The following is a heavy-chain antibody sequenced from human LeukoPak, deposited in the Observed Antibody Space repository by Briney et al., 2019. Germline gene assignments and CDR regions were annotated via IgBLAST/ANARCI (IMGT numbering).Heavy chain of an antibody. J-gene: IGHJ3*02. CDR2: FDPEDGET. CDR3: ARGGSSSWYGYAFDI. CDR1: GYTLTELS. D-gene: IGHD6-13*01. Sequence: ASVKVSCKVSGYTLTELSMHWVRQAPGKGLEWMGGFDPEDGETIYAQKFQGRVTMTEDTSTDTAYMELRSLRSDDTAVYYCARGGSSSWYGYAFDIWGQGTMVTVSS. V-gene: IGHV1-24*01.